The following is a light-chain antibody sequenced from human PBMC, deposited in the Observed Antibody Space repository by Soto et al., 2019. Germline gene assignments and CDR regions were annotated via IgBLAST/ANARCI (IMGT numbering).Light chain of an antibody. CDR2: GAS. CDR3: QQSYSRPIT. V-gene: IGKV3-20*01. J-gene: IGKJ5*01. CDR1: QSVSSTY. Sequence: EIVLTQSPGTLSLSPGERATLSCRASQSVSSTYLAWYQQKPGQAPRLLIYGASSRATGIPDRFSGAGSGTDFTLTISSLQPEDFATYYCQQSYSRPITFGLGTRLEIK.